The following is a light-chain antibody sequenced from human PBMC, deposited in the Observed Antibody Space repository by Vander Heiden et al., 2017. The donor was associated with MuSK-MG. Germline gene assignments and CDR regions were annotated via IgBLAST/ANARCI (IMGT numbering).Light chain of an antibody. J-gene: IGLJ3*02. Sequence: QAVLTQPPSVSVAPGQRLSVSSTGNGASLGARYAVRWYQKLPRTAPKVLNYGNTSRPSGAPHRFAASTSGTSAFPATGGLQDEEEDDYCCQSYDISLSGGVFGGGTKLTVL. CDR1: GASLGARYA. CDR3: QSYDISLSGGV. CDR2: GNT. V-gene: IGLV1-40*01.